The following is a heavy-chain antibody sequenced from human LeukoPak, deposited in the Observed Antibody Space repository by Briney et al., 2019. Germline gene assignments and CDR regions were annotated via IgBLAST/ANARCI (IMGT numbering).Heavy chain of an antibody. V-gene: IGHV1-69*13. CDR3: ARDGDEGYCSSTSCYHDY. D-gene: IGHD2-2*01. J-gene: IGHJ4*02. Sequence: SVKVSCKASGGTFSSYAISWVRQAPGQGLEWMGGIIPIFGTANYAQKFQGRVTITADESTSTAYMELSSLRSEDTAVYYCARDGDEGYCSSTSCYHDYWGQGTLVTVSS. CDR1: GGTFSSYA. CDR2: IIPIFGTA.